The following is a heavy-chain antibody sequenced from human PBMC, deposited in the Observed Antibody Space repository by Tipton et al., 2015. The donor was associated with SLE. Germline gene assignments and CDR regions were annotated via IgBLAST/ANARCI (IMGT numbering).Heavy chain of an antibody. CDR3: ATRMATPAGFDY. CDR2: FSHSGST. J-gene: IGHJ4*02. Sequence: TLSLTCTVSRGSMNSYFWSWIRQPPGKGLEWIGTFSHSGSTYYNPSLKSRVTISVDTSKNQFSLKLSSVTAADTAVYYCATRMATPAGFDYWGQGTLVTASS. D-gene: IGHD5-24*01. CDR1: RGSMNSYF. V-gene: IGHV4-59*04.